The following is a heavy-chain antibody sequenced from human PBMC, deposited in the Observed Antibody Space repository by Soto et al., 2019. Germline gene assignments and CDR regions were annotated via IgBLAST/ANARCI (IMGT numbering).Heavy chain of an antibody. V-gene: IGHV4-4*02. Sequence: QVQLQESGPGLVKPSGTLSLTCAVSGGSISSTNWWNWVRQPPGKGREWIGEIDHSGSTNYNPSLKSRVTMSVDKPKTQFSLKLSSVTAADTAVYYCVRDSGNGWKDYWGQGTLVTVSS. D-gene: IGHD6-19*01. J-gene: IGHJ4*02. CDR1: GGSISSTNW. CDR3: VRDSGNGWKDY. CDR2: IDHSGST.